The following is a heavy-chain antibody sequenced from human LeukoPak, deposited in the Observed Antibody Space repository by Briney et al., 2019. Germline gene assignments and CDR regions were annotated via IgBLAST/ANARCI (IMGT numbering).Heavy chain of an antibody. V-gene: IGHV1-2*04. D-gene: IGHD3-9*01. CDR1: GYTFTGYY. CDR2: INPNSGGT. J-gene: IGHJ3*02. Sequence: VASVKVSCKASGYTFTGYYMHWVRQAPGQGLEWMGWINPNSGGTNYAQKFQGWVTMTRDTSISTAYMELSRLRSDDTAVYYCARTSTRDYDILTGYHLHAFDIWGQGTMVTVSS. CDR3: ARTSTRDYDILTGYHLHAFDI.